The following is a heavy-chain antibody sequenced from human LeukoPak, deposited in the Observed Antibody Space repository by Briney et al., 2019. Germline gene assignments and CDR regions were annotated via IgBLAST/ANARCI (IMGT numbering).Heavy chain of an antibody. J-gene: IGHJ4*02. CDR2: ITGSSNYI. CDR1: GFTFSSYN. V-gene: IGHV3-21*01. CDR3: SRGRDLGDY. Sequence: GGSLRLSCAASGFTFSSYNMNWVRQAPGKGLEWVSSITGSSNYIYYADTVKGRFSISRDNADNSLFLLMNSLRAEDTAVYYCSRGRDLGDYWGQGALVTVSS.